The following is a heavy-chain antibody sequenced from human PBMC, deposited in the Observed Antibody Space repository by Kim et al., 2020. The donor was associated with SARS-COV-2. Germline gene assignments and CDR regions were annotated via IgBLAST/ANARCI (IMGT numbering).Heavy chain of an antibody. CDR2: ISAYNGNT. Sequence: ASVKVSCKASGYTFTSYGISWVRQAPGQGLEWMGWISAYNGNTNYAQKLQGRVTMTTDTSTSTAYMELRSLRSDDTAVYYCARGPPLRYFDWSHRYYFDYWGQGTLVTVSS. J-gene: IGHJ4*02. CDR3: ARGPPLRYFDWSHRYYFDY. V-gene: IGHV1-18*04. D-gene: IGHD3-9*01. CDR1: GYTFTSYG.